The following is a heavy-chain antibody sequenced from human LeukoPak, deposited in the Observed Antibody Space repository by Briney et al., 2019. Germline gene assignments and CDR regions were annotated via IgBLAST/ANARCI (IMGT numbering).Heavy chain of an antibody. CDR2: ISSSSSTI. D-gene: IGHD3-9*01. Sequence: GGSLRLSCAASGFTFSSYSMNWVRQAPGKGLEWVSYISSSSSTIYYADSVKGRFTISRDNAKNSLYLQMNSLRAEDTAVYYCARVARYYDILTGYGTYFDYWGQGTLVTVSS. CDR3: ARVARYYDILTGYGTYFDY. CDR1: GFTFSSYS. J-gene: IGHJ4*02. V-gene: IGHV3-48*01.